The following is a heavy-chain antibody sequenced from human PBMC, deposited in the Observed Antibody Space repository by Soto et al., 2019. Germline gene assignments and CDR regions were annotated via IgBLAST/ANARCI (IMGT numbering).Heavy chain of an antibody. V-gene: IGHV3-23*01. CDR1: GFTFTNFA. CDR3: AKGKASGWYYFDY. D-gene: IGHD6-19*01. J-gene: IGHJ4*02. Sequence: GGSLRLSCAASGFTFTNFAMSWVRQAPGRGLEWVSGISASGRDTYYADSVKDRFTVSRDNSKHTLYLQMNSLSAEDTAIYYCAKGKASGWYYFDYWGQGARVTVSS. CDR2: ISASGRDT.